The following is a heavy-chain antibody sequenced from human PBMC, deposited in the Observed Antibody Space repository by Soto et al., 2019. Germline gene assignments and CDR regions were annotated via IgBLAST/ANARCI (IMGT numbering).Heavy chain of an antibody. J-gene: IGHJ6*02. D-gene: IGHD2-21*01. CDR3: ARGHEVIIGAMAV. V-gene: IGHV1-18*01. CDR2: IRGYNIDT. Sequence: VKLSWKSGGYGFETYSSWWARQSPGQGLEWMGWIRGYNIDTYYTQKLQDRGTMTTDTSTGTAYMELRSLRSDDTAVYYRARGHEVIIGAMAVWGQGTTVTVSS. CDR1: GYGFETYS.